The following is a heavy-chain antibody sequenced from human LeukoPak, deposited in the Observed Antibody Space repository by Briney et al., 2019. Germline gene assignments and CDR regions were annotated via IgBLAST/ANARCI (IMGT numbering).Heavy chain of an antibody. CDR2: ITSGGST. Sequence: GGSLRLSCAASGFTFSSYAMSWVRQAPGKGPEWVSIITSGGSTYYADSVKGRFTISRDNSKNTLYLQMNSLRAEDTAVYYCAKDKKWDYYFDYWGQGTLVTVSS. J-gene: IGHJ4*02. V-gene: IGHV3-23*01. CDR1: GFTFSSYA. D-gene: IGHD1-26*01. CDR3: AKDKKWDYYFDY.